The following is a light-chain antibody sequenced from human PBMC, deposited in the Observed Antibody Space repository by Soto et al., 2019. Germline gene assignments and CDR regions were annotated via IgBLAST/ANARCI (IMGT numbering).Light chain of an antibody. Sequence: DIVLTQSTGTMSLSAGERGTVSCRASQPFSNSFLSWFPQIPGQAPRLLIYGESMRATGIPDRFSGSGSGTDFTLTISRLEPEDFAVYYCQQCGSSSTFGQGTRLEIK. CDR2: GES. CDR1: QPFSNSF. V-gene: IGKV3-20*01. CDR3: QQCGSSST. J-gene: IGKJ5*01.